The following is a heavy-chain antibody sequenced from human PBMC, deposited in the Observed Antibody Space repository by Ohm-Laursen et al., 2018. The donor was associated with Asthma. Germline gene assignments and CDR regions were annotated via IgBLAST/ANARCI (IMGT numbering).Heavy chain of an antibody. Sequence: GSLRLSCTASGYTFSRYSIHWVRQIPGKGLEWVASISTASSFIYYADSVRGRFTTSRDNAKDSLSLQMNSLRVEDTAVYYCAAWGSENFWGQGTLVTVS. J-gene: IGHJ4*02. V-gene: IGHV3-21*01. CDR3: AAWGSENF. CDR1: GYTFSRYS. CDR2: ISTASSFI. D-gene: IGHD7-27*01.